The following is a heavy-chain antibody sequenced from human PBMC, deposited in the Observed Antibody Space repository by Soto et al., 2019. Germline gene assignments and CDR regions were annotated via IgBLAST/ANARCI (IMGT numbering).Heavy chain of an antibody. Sequence: EVQLLESGGGLVPPGGFLRLSCEASGNTFSNYAMTWVRQAPGKGLEWVSAISGSGGSTYYAGSVKGRFTISRDNSKNTLFLHMNSLRAEDTAIYYCAKAPASSLTASRPSDDWGQGTLVTVSS. CDR3: AKAPASSLTASRPSDD. CDR2: ISGSGGST. V-gene: IGHV3-23*01. CDR1: GNTFSNYA. D-gene: IGHD5-18*01. J-gene: IGHJ4*02.